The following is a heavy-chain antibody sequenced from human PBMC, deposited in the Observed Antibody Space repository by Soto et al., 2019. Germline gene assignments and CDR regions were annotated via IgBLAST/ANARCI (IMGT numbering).Heavy chain of an antibody. Sequence: QVQLVQSGAEVKKPGSSVKVSCKASGGTFSSYAISWVRQAPGQGLEWMGGIIPIFGTANYAQKLQGRVTITADESTSTAYMELSSLRSEDTDVYYCAMGLLGCGGDCYSGEDYWGQGTLVTVSS. J-gene: IGHJ4*02. CDR3: AMGLLGCGGDCYSGEDY. CDR2: IIPIFGTA. CDR1: GGTFSSYA. D-gene: IGHD2-21*02. V-gene: IGHV1-69*01.